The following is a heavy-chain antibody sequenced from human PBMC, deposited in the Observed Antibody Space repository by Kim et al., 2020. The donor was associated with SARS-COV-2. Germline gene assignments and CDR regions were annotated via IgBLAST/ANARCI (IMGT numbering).Heavy chain of an antibody. J-gene: IGHJ4*02. CDR2: TNEEGTWN. D-gene: IGHD3-16*01. V-gene: IGHV3-74*01. CDR1: GFTFRNFW. Sequence: GGSLRLSCAASGFTFRNFWMHWVRQVPGKGLVWVARTNEEGTWNNYADSVRGRFTISRDNAKNTLFLQMNSLRADDTAVYYCARDLSGGGDSWGQGTLVTVSS. CDR3: ARDLSGGGDS.